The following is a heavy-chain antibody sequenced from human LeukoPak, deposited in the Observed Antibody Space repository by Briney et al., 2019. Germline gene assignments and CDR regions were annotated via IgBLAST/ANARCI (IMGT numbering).Heavy chain of an antibody. D-gene: IGHD3-3*01. CDR1: GYTFTGYY. V-gene: IGHV1-2*02. CDR2: INPNSGGT. J-gene: IGHJ4*02. Sequence: ASVKVSCKASGYTFTGYYMHWVRQAPGQGLEWMGWINPNSGGTNYAQKFQGRVTMTRDTPISTAYMELSRLRSDDTAVYYCARDANDFWSGYYPYYFDYWGQGTLVTVSS. CDR3: ARDANDFWSGYYPYYFDY.